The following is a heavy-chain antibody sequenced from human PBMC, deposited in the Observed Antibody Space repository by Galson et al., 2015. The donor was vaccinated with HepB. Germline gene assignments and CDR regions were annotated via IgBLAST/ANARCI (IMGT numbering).Heavy chain of an antibody. Sequence: SLRLSCAASGFTFSGSAMHWVRQASGKGLEWVGRIRRKANSYATAYAASVKGRFTISRDDSKNTAYLQMNSLKTEDTAVYYCTRPVDCGGDCYEAFDIWGQGTMVTVSS. CDR2: IRRKANSYAT. CDR3: TRPVDCGGDCYEAFDI. J-gene: IGHJ3*02. V-gene: IGHV3-73*01. CDR1: GFTFSGSA. D-gene: IGHD2-21*01.